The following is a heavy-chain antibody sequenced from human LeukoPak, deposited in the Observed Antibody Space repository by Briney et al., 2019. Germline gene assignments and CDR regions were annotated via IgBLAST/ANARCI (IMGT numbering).Heavy chain of an antibody. CDR2: INPNSGGT. Sequence: ASVKVSCKASGYTFTGYYMHWVRQAPGQGLEWMGWINPNSGGTNYAQKFQGRVTMTTDTSTSTAYMELRSLRSDDTAVYYCAREGWELLAFDIWGQGTMVTVSS. CDR1: GYTFTGYY. D-gene: IGHD1-26*01. J-gene: IGHJ3*02. V-gene: IGHV1-2*02. CDR3: AREGWELLAFDI.